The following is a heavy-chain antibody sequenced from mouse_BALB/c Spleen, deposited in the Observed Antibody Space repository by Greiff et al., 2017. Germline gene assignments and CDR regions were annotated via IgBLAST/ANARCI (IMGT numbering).Heavy chain of an antibody. J-gene: IGHJ4*01. D-gene: IGHD4-1*01. CDR2: IWAGGST. CDR3: ARAPGYYYAMDY. CDR1: GFSLTSYG. Sequence: VQLQESGPGLVAPSQSLSITCTVSGFSLTSYGVHWVRQPPGKGLEWLGVIWAGGSTNYNSALMSRLSISKDNSKSQVFLKMNSLQTDDTAMYYCARAPGYYYAMDYWGQGTSVTVSS. V-gene: IGHV2-9*02.